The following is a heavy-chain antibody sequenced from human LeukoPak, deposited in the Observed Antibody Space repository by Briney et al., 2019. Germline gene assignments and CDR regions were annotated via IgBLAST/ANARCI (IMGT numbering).Heavy chain of an antibody. Sequence: SETLSLTCTVSGGSISSGDYYWSWIRQPPGKGLEWIGYIYYSGSTYYNPSLKSRVTISVDTSKNQFSLKLSSVTAADTAVYYCARQIDYQPNWNYPLDYWGQRTLVTVSS. CDR3: ARQIDYQPNWNYPLDY. CDR1: GGSISSGDYY. V-gene: IGHV4-30-4*01. J-gene: IGHJ4*02. CDR2: IYYSGST. D-gene: IGHD1-7*01.